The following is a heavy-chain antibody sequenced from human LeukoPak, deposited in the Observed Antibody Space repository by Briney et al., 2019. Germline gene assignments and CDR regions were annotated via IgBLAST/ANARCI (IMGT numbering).Heavy chain of an antibody. CDR3: AGDTSGGPYNYFDP. CDR1: GYTFTHYY. J-gene: IGHJ5*02. D-gene: IGHD6-25*01. V-gene: IGHV1-2*02. Sequence: ASVKVSCKASGYTFTHYYIYWVRQAPGQGLEWMGWINPNSGGTNYAQKFLGRVTMTRGTSISTAYMELSSLRPDDTAVYYCAGDTSGGPYNYFDPWGQGTLVTVSS. CDR2: INPNSGGT.